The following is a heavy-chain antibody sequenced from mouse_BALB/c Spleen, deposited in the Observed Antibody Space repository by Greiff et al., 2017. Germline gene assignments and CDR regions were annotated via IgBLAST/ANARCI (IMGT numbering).Heavy chain of an antibody. V-gene: IGHV5-17*02. CDR1: GFTFSSFG. J-gene: IGHJ4*01. CDR2: ISSGSSTI. Sequence: EVQGVESGGGLVQPGGSRKLSCAASGFTFSSFGMHWVRQAPEKGLEWVAYISSGSSTIYYADKVKGRFTISRDNPKNTLFLQMTSLRSEDTAMYYCARGGSSYGYAMDYWGQGTSVTVSS. CDR3: ARGGSSYGYAMDY. D-gene: IGHD1-1*01.